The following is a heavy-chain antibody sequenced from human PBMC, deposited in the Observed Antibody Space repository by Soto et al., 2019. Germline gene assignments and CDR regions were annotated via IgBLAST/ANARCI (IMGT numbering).Heavy chain of an antibody. CDR2: ISARGGRS. J-gene: IGHJ4*02. CDR3: AKGSIEYSASVDN. CDR1: GFSFSSYA. D-gene: IGHD5-12*01. V-gene: IGHV3-23*01. Sequence: DVQLLESGGGLVQPGGSLRLSCAASGFSFSSYAMVWVRQAPGKGLEWVAVISARGGRSYFADYVKGRFTLSRDNSKNVLSLEMNSLRAEDTAIYFCAKGSIEYSASVDNWGQGTLVVVSS.